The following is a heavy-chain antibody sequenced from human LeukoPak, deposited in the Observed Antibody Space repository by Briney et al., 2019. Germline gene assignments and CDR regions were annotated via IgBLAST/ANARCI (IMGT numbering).Heavy chain of an antibody. CDR3: ARGDAYALNF. V-gene: IGHV3-74*01. CDR2: INSDGTTI. J-gene: IGHJ4*02. Sequence: PVGSLRLSCAASGFTFSSYWVHWVRQAPGKGLVWVSRINSDGTTIAYADSVKGRFTISRDNAKNTLYLQMNSLRAEDTAVYSCARGDAYALNFWGQGTLVTVSS. CDR1: GFTFSSYW. D-gene: IGHD2-2*01.